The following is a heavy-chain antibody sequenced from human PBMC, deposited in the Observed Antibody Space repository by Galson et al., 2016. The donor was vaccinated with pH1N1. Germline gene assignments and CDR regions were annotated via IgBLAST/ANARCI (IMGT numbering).Heavy chain of an antibody. CDR2: ISAYNSNT. CDR3: ARDPWGSSSWYDY. V-gene: IGHV1-18*01. CDR1: GYTFTNYG. D-gene: IGHD6-13*01. J-gene: IGHJ4*02. Sequence: SVKVSCKASGYTFTNYGISWVRQAPGQGLEWMGWISAYNSNTNYAQKLQGRVTMTTDTSTSTAYMELRSLRSDDSAVYYCARDPWGSSSWYDYWGQGTLVTVSS.